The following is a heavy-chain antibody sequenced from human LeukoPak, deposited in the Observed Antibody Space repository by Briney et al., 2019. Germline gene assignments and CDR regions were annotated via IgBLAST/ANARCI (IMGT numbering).Heavy chain of an antibody. J-gene: IGHJ5*02. CDR3: AREVQVGATPEGTGWFDP. CDR2: IYYSGST. D-gene: IGHD1-26*01. CDR1: GGSISSSSYY. V-gene: IGHV4-61*01. Sequence: SETLSLTCTVSGGSISSSSYYWSWIRQPPGKGLEWIGYIYYSGSTNYNPSLKSRVTISVDTSKNQFSLKLSSVTAADTAVYYCAREVQVGATPEGTGWFDPRGQGTLVTVSS.